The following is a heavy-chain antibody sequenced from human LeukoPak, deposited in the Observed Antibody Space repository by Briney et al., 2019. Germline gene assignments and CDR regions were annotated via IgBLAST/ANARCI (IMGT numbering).Heavy chain of an antibody. CDR1: GGSFSGYY. Sequence: KPSETLSLTCAVYGGSFSGYYWSWIRQPPGKGLEWIGEINHSGSTNYNPSLKSRVTISVDTSKNQFSLKLSSVTAADTAVYYCARGLPAAQRSRYFDYWGQGTLVTVSS. J-gene: IGHJ4*02. CDR3: ARGLPAAQRSRYFDY. V-gene: IGHV4-34*01. D-gene: IGHD5-18*01. CDR2: INHSGST.